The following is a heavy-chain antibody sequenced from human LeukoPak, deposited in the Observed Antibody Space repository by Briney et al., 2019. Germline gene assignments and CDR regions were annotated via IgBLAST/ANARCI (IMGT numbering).Heavy chain of an antibody. V-gene: IGHV1-69*06. CDR1: GGTFSSYD. Sequence: SVKVSCKASGGTFSSYDISWVLQAPGQGLEWMGGIILIFGTANYAQKFQGRVTITADKSTSTAYMELSSLRSEDTAVYYCADGYSSGQDAFDIWGQGTMVTVSS. CDR2: IILIFGTA. J-gene: IGHJ3*02. CDR3: ADGYSSGQDAFDI. D-gene: IGHD6-19*01.